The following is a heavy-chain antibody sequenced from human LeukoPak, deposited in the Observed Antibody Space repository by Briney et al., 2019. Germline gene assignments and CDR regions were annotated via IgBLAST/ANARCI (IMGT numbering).Heavy chain of an antibody. J-gene: IGHJ4*02. V-gene: IGHV3-23*01. CDR1: GFTFNSYG. CDR3: AKDRGFTRGGFDY. Sequence: GGSLRLSCAASGFTFNSYGMHWVRQAPGKGLEWVSAISGSGGSTYYADSVKGRFTISRDNSKNTLYLQMNSLRAEDTAVYYCAKDRGFTRGGFDYWGQGTLVTVSS. CDR2: ISGSGGST. D-gene: IGHD3-10*01.